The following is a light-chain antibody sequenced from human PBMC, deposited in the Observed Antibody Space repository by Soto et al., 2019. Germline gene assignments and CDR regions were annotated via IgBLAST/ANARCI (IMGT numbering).Light chain of an antibody. CDR1: QDISNF. CDR2: DAS. V-gene: IGKV1-33*01. J-gene: IGKJ4*01. Sequence: DIQMTQSPSSLSASVGDRVTITCQASQDISNFLNWYQQKPGKAPKLLIYDASNLETGVPSRFSGSGSGADFTLTISSLQPEDFATYYCQHYKNYPLTFGGGTKVDIK. CDR3: QHYKNYPLT.